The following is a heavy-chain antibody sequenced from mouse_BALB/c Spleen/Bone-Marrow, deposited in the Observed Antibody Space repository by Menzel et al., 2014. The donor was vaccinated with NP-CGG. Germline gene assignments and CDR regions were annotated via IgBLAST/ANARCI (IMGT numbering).Heavy chain of an antibody. CDR2: INSNGGST. CDR1: GFTFSSYG. V-gene: IGHV5-6-3*01. Sequence: EVQLVESGGGLVQPGGSLKLSCAASGFTFSSYGMSWVRQTPDKRLELVATINSNGGSTYYPDSVKGRFTISRDTAKNTLYLQMSSLKSEDTAMYYCARGLGFFDYWGQGTTLTVSS. CDR3: ARGLGFFDY. J-gene: IGHJ2*01. D-gene: IGHD4-1*01.